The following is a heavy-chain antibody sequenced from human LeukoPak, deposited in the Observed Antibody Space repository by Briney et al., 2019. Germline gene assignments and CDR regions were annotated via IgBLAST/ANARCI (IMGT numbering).Heavy chain of an antibody. CDR2: IYYSGST. CDR3: ARDRSPEGYYDSSHWDYYHGMDV. CDR1: GGSISSYY. D-gene: IGHD3-22*01. V-gene: IGHV4-59*01. J-gene: IGHJ6*02. Sequence: SETLSLTCTVSGGSISSYYWSWIRQPPGKGLEWIGYIYYSGSTNYNPSLKSRVTISVDTSKNQFSLNLSSVTAADTAMYYCARDRSPEGYYDSSHWDYYHGMDVWGQGTTVTVSS.